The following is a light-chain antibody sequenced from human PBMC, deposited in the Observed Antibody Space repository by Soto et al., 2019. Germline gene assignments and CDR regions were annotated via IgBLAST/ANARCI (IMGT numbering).Light chain of an antibody. Sequence: DLPMTQSPSTLSASVGDRVTITCRASQSISSWLAWYQQKPGKAPKLLIYDASSLESGVPSRFRGSGSGTEFTLTISSLQPDDFATYYGQQYNSYSPMYTFGQGTKLEIK. V-gene: IGKV1-5*01. J-gene: IGKJ2*01. CDR2: DAS. CDR3: QQYNSYSPMYT. CDR1: QSISSW.